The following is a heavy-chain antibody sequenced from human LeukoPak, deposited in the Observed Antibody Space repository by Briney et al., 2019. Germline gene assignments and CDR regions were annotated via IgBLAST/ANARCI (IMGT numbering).Heavy chain of an antibody. CDR3: ARDPPAAGSTEFDF. J-gene: IGHJ4*02. CDR1: GFTFTDYY. CDR2: IHPKSGET. D-gene: IGHD6-13*01. V-gene: IGHV1-2*02. Sequence: ASVKASCKASGFTFTDYYIHWVRQAPGQGLQWMGSIHPKSGETKYAQKFQGRVTVTSDTSISATYMELIRLTSDDTAVYYCARDPPAAGSTEFDFWGQGTLVTVSS.